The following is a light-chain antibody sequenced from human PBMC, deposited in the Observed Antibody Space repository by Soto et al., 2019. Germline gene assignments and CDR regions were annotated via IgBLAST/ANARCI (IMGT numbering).Light chain of an antibody. CDR1: QSIFHRSNSKNY. CDR3: QQYYTTPYT. CDR2: WAS. Sequence: DIVMTQSPDSRAVSLGERATINCKSSQSIFHRSNSKNYVAWFQQKPGQPPKLLIQWASTRESGVPDRFIGRGSGADFTLTISSLQAEDMAVYYCQQYYTTPYTFGQGTKLEIK. J-gene: IGKJ2*01. V-gene: IGKV4-1*01.